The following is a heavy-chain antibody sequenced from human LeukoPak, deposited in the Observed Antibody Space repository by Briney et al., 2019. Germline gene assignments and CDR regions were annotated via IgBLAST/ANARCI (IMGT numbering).Heavy chain of an antibody. CDR1: GGSISSGGYS. CDR3: ARERGYGSGSYDY. Sequence: SETLSLTCAVSGGSISSGGYSWSWIRQPPGKGLEWIGYIYYSGSTYYNPSLKSRVTISVDTSKNQFSLKLSSVTAADTAVYYCARERGYGSGSYDYWGQGTLVTVSS. CDR2: IYYSGST. V-gene: IGHV4-30-4*07. D-gene: IGHD3-10*01. J-gene: IGHJ4*02.